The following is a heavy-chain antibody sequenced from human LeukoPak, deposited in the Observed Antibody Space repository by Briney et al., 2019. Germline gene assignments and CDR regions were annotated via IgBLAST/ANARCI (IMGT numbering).Heavy chain of an antibody. CDR2: VFYSGST. Sequence: SETLSLTCNVTGGSMNNFHWSWIRQPPGKGLEWLGYVFYSGSTSYNPSLKGRATISIDTSKNQFSLRLTSVTAADTAVYYCASLYCTSTRCLEYWGRGTLVTVSS. J-gene: IGHJ4*02. CDR3: ASLYCTSTRCLEY. V-gene: IGHV4-59*01. D-gene: IGHD2-2*01. CDR1: GGSMNNFH.